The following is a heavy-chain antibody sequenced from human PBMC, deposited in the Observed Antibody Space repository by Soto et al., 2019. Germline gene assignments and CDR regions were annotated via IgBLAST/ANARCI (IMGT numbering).Heavy chain of an antibody. CDR2: ISSTTNYI. CDR1: GFTFTRYS. CDR3: ARESEDLTSNFDY. V-gene: IGHV3-21*06. J-gene: IGHJ4*02. Sequence: PGGSMRLSCAASGFTFTRYSMNWVRQAPGKGLEWVSSISSTTNYIYYGDSMKGRFTISRDNAKNSLYLEMNSLRAEDTAVYYCARESEDLTSNFDYWGQGTLVTVSS.